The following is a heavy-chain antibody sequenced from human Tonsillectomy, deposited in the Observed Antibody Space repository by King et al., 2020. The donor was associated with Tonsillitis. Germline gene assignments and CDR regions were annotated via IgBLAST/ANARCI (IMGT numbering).Heavy chain of an antibody. CDR3: AKAYSKGHPEWFDP. CDR2: ISGSGGSS. V-gene: IGHV3-23*04. J-gene: IGHJ5*02. CDR1: RVTFTTYA. Sequence: VQLVESGGGLVQPGGSLRLSCAASRVTFTTYAMSWVRQAPGKGLEWVSRISGSGGSSDYADPVKGRFTISRDNSKNTLYLQMNSLRVDDTALYYCAKAYSKGHPEWFDPWGQGTLVTVSS. D-gene: IGHD5-18*01.